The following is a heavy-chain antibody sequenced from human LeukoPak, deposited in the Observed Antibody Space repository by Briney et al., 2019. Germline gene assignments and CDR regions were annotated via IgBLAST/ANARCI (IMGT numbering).Heavy chain of an antibody. V-gene: IGHV3-30*02. CDR2: IRYDGSNK. CDR3: ARAPNWDFDY. Sequence: GGSLRLSCAASGFTFSSYGMHWVRQAPGKGLEWVAFIRYDGSNKYYAGSVKGRFTISRDNSKNTLYLQMNSLRAEDTAVYYCARAPNWDFDYWGQGTLVTVSS. CDR1: GFTFSSYG. D-gene: IGHD7-27*01. J-gene: IGHJ4*02.